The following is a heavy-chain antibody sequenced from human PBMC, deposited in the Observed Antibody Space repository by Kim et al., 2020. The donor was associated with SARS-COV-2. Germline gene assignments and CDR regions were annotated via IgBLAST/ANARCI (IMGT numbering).Heavy chain of an antibody. V-gene: IGHV3-23*01. D-gene: IGHD1-26*01. CDR2: ITGSDT. CDR3: AKSPGGYRALNFDY. Sequence: GGSLRLSCAAFGFTFRAYAMSWVRQAPGKGLEWVSAITGSDTYYADSVKGRFTIPRDNSKNTLYLQMNSLRAEDTALYYCAKSPGGYRALNFDYWGQGTLVTVSS. J-gene: IGHJ4*02. CDR1: GFTFRAYA.